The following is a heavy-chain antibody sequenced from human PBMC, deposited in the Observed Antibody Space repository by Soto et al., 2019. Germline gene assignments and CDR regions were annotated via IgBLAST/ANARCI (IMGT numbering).Heavy chain of an antibody. CDR2: ITASSTTI. CDR3: ARGDYDDNEVDY. V-gene: IGHV3-48*01. CDR1: GFTFSSYA. D-gene: IGHD4-17*01. J-gene: IGHJ4*02. Sequence: EVQLVESGGGLVQPGGSLRLSCVASGFTFSSYAMHWVRQAPGKGLEWVSYITASSTTIYYADSVKGRFTIYRDNAKKSMFLQMNSLRAEDTAVYYCARGDYDDNEVDYWGQGTVVTVSS.